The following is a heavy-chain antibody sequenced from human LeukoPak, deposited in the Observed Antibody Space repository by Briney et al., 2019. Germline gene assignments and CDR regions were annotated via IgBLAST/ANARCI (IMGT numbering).Heavy chain of an antibody. Sequence: EASVKVSCKASGGTFSSYAISWVRQAPGQGLEWMGGIIPIFGTANYAQKFQGRVTITADESTSTAYMELSSLRSEDTAVYYCARVWDVVIGYYYYGMDVWGQGTTVTVSS. CDR2: IIPIFGTA. CDR3: ARVWDVVIGYYYYGMDV. D-gene: IGHD3-22*01. J-gene: IGHJ6*02. V-gene: IGHV1-69*13. CDR1: GGTFSSYA.